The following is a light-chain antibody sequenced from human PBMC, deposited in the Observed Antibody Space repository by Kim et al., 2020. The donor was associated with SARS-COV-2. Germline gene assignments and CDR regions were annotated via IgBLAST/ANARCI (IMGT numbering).Light chain of an antibody. V-gene: IGLV2-14*03. J-gene: IGLJ2*01. CDR3: SSYTGTTTSVL. CDR2: DVS. Sequence: QSLTIPCAGTITYVCVSNSVSSFQQHPGKAPKLMIYDVSNRPSGVSNRFSGSKSDNTASLTISGLQAEDEADYFCSSYTGTTTSVLFGGGTQLTVL. CDR1: ITYVCVSNS.